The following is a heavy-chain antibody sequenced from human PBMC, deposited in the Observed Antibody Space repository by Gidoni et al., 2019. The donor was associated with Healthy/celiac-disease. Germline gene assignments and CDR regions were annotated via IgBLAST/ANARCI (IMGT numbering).Heavy chain of an antibody. V-gene: IGHV3-30*18. CDR2: ISYDGSNK. D-gene: IGHD6-13*01. CDR1: GITFSSYG. Sequence: QVQLVESGGGVVQPGRSLRLSCAASGITFSSYGMHWVRQAPGKGLEWVAVISYDGSNKYYAESVKGRFTISRDNSKNTLYLQMNSLRAEDTAVYYCAKDLSSWGEAFDIWGQGTMVTVSS. CDR3: AKDLSSWGEAFDI. J-gene: IGHJ3*02.